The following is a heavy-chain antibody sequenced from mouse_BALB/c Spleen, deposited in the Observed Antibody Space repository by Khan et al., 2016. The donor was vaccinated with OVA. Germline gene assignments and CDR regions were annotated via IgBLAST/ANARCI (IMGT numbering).Heavy chain of an antibody. CDR2: INPHIGET. CDR1: GYSFTGYF. V-gene: IGHV1-20*02. D-gene: IGHD1-3*01. Sequence: EVELVESGPELVKPGASVKISCKASGYSFTGYFMNWVMQSHGKSLEWIGRINPHIGETFYNQKFKGKATLTVDESSSTAHMELRSLSSEDSAVYYCERKSGSDFDYWGQGTTLTVSS. J-gene: IGHJ2*01. CDR3: ERKSGSDFDY.